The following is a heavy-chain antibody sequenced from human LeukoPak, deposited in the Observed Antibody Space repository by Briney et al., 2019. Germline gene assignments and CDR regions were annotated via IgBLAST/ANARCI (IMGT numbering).Heavy chain of an antibody. V-gene: IGHV4-34*01. D-gene: IGHD3-3*01. CDR1: GGSFSGYY. Sequence: SETLSLTWAVYGGSFSGYYWSWIRQPPGKGLEWIGEINHSGSTNYNPSLKSRVTISVDTSKNQFSLKLSSVTAADTAVYYCAAKRGFWSGLFDYWGQGTLVTVSS. CDR2: INHSGST. J-gene: IGHJ4*02. CDR3: AAKRGFWSGLFDY.